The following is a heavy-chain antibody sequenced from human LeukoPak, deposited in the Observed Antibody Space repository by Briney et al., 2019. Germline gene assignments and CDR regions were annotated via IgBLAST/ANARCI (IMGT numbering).Heavy chain of an antibody. Sequence: SETLSLTCTVSGGSISSISSDYDWNWIRQPPGKGLEWCGYIHYSGSTNYNPSLEKPVTISLDTAKNQFFLRLTSVPPEDTAVYYCARGEGQAVSAFDYWGEGNLVTVSS. CDR2: IHYSGST. V-gene: IGHV4-61*08. CDR1: GGSISSISSDYD. CDR3: ARGEGQAVSAFDY. J-gene: IGHJ4*02. D-gene: IGHD1-26*01.